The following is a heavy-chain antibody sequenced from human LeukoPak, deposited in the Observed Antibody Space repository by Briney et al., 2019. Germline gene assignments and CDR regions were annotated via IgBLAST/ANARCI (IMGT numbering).Heavy chain of an antibody. V-gene: IGHV3-48*02. J-gene: IGHJ4*02. D-gene: IGHD3-10*01. CDR3: ARDSAYGSGSYTFDY. CDR1: GFTFSTYS. Sequence: GGSLRLSCAASGFTFSTYSMNWVRQAPGKGLEWVSYISGGSSSIYYADSVKGRLTISRDNAESSLYLQMNSLRDEDTAVYYCARDSAYGSGSYTFDYWGQGTLVTVSS. CDR2: ISGGSSSI.